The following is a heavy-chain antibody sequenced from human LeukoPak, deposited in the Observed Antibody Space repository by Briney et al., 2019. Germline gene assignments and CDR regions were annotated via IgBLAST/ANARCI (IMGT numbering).Heavy chain of an antibody. J-gene: IGHJ4*02. CDR1: GFTFVNAW. D-gene: IGHD2/OR15-2a*01. V-gene: IGHV3-15*04. Sequence: PGGSLRLSCAASGFTFVNAWMTWVRQAPGKGLEWVGRMESNPAGGRTDYAAPVKGRFTISRDDSRSTLYLQLNNLRAEDTAVYYCTTLAFDVHYWGRGTLITVSS. CDR2: MESNPAGGRT. CDR3: TTLAFDVHY.